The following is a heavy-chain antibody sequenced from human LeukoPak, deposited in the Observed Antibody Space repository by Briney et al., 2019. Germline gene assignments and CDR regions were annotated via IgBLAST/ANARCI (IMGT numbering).Heavy chain of an antibody. CDR1: GGTFSSYA. Sequence: ASVKVSCKASGGTFSSYAISWVRQAPGQGLEWMGRISAYNGNTNYAQKLQGRVTMTTDTSTSTAYMELRSPRSDDTAVYYCARDAGSGWYYYYYGMDVWGQGTTVTVSS. D-gene: IGHD6-19*01. CDR2: ISAYNGNT. CDR3: ARDAGSGWYYYYYGMDV. V-gene: IGHV1-18*01. J-gene: IGHJ6*02.